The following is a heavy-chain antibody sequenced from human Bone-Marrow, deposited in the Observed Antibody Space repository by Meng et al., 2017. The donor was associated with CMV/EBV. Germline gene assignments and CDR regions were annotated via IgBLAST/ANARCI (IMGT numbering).Heavy chain of an antibody. CDR3: AKDRQYQLLYRAYSGYGD. J-gene: IGHJ4*02. D-gene: IGHD2-2*02. CDR2: ISYDGTNK. V-gene: IGHV3-30*04. Sequence: GESLKISCAASGFTFSSYALHWVRQAPGKGLEWVAVISYDGTNKYYVDSVKGRFTISRDNSKNTLYLQMNSLRAEDTAVYYCAKDRQYQLLYRAYSGYGDWGQGTLVTVSS. CDR1: GFTFSSYA.